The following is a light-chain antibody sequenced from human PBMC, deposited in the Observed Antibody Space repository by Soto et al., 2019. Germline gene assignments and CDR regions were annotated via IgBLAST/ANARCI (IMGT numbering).Light chain of an antibody. Sequence: EIVITQSPATLSVSPGERATLSCRASQSISSEVAWYKQKPGQAPRLLIYGASNTATGIPARFSGSGSGTECTLTISSLQPDDFATYYCQQYSSYSFGQGTKVDIK. CDR1: QSISSE. V-gene: IGKV3-15*01. CDR3: QQYSSYS. J-gene: IGKJ1*01. CDR2: GAS.